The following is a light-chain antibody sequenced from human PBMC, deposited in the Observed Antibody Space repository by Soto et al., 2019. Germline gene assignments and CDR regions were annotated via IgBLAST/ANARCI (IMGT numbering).Light chain of an antibody. Sequence: QSALTQPASVSGSPGQSITISCTGTSSDVGSYNLVSWYQQHPGKAPELMIYAGSERPSGVSNRFSGSKSGNTASLTISGPQAEDEADYYCCSYAGSSTYVFGTGTKLTVL. V-gene: IGLV2-23*01. CDR3: CSYAGSSTYV. CDR1: SSDVGSYNL. CDR2: AGS. J-gene: IGLJ1*01.